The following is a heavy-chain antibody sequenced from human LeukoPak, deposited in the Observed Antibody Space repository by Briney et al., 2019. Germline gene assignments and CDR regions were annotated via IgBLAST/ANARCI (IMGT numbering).Heavy chain of an antibody. CDR3: ARVFGTGFGVDY. V-gene: IGHV4-28*05. J-gene: IGHJ4*02. D-gene: IGHD1-1*01. Sequence: SETLSLTCAVSGYSISSSNWWGWIRQPPGKGLEWIRYIYYSGSIYYNPSLKSRVTMSVDTSKNQFSLKLSSVTAADTAVYYCARVFGTGFGVDYWGQGTLVTVSS. CDR1: GYSISSSNW. CDR2: IYYSGSI.